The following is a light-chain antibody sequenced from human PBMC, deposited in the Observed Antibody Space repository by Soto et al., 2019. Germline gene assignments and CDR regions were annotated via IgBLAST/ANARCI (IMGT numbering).Light chain of an antibody. J-gene: IGLJ2*01. CDR1: SSNVGGYNF. CDR2: EVS. Sequence: QSALTQSPSASGSPGQSVTISCTGTSSNVGGYNFVSWYQQHPGKAPKLMIYEVSKRPSGVPDRFSGSQSGNTASLTVSGLQAEDEAAYYCSSYAGSNNLLFGGGTKLTVL. CDR3: SSYAGSNNLL. V-gene: IGLV2-8*01.